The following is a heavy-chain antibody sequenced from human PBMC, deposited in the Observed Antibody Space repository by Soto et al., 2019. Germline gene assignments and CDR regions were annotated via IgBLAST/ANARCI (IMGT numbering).Heavy chain of an antibody. D-gene: IGHD1-7*01. CDR1: GGSFSGYY. V-gene: IGHV4-34*01. CDR3: ARRRWNSYLYYFDY. Sequence: QVQLQQWGAGLLKPSETLSLTCAVYGGSFSGYYWSWIRQPPGKGLEWIGEINHSGSTNYNPSLKSRVTISVDTSKNQFSLKLSSVTAADTAVYYCARRRWNSYLYYFDYWGQGTLVTVSS. J-gene: IGHJ4*02. CDR2: INHSGST.